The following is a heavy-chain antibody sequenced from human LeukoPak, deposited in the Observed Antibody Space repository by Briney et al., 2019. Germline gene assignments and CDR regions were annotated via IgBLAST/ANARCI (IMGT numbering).Heavy chain of an antibody. V-gene: IGHV1-46*01. Sequence: ASVKVSCKASGYTFTSYYMHWVRQAPGQGLEWMGIISPSGGSTSYAQKFQGRVTMTRDTSTSTVYMELSSLRSEDTAVYYCASQLKRGLGIAAAADWGQGTLVTVSS. CDR2: ISPSGGST. D-gene: IGHD6-13*01. J-gene: IGHJ4*02. CDR1: GYTFTSYY. CDR3: ASQLKRGLGIAAAAD.